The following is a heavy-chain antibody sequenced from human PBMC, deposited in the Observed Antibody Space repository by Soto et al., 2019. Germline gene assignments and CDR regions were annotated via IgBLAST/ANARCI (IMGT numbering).Heavy chain of an antibody. CDR3: AKDSRYFDWPFGGMDV. Sequence: GGSLRLSCAASGFTFSSYGMHWVRQAPGKGLEWVAVISYDGSNKYYADSVKGRFTISRDNSKNTLYLQMNSLRAEDTAVYYCAKDSRYFDWPFGGMDVWGQGTTVTVSS. D-gene: IGHD3-9*01. CDR2: ISYDGSNK. CDR1: GFTFSSYG. J-gene: IGHJ6*02. V-gene: IGHV3-30*18.